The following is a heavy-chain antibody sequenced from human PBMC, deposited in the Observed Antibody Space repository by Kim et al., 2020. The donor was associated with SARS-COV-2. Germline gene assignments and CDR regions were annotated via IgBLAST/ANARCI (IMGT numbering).Heavy chain of an antibody. Sequence: SETLSLTCTVSGDSISSSSYYWGWIRQPPGKGLEYIGSIYYSGSTYYNPSLKSRVTISVDTSKNQFSLKLTSVTAADTSVYYCASRGDPSWSYYHKYNWFDPWGQGTLVTVSS. CDR2: IYYSGST. D-gene: IGHD3-10*01. CDR1: GDSISSSSYY. CDR3: ASRGDPSWSYYHKYNWFDP. J-gene: IGHJ5*02. V-gene: IGHV4-39*07.